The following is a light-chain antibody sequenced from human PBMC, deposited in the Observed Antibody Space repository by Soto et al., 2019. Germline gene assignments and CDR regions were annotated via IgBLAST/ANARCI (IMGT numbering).Light chain of an antibody. CDR3: KQYGSSPWT. CDR1: QSVSSSY. Sequence: DIVLTQSPGTLSLSPGERATLSCRASQSVSSSYLAWYQQKPGQAPRLLIYGASSRATGIPDRFSGSGSGTDFTLTISRLEPEDFAVYYCKQYGSSPWTFGQGTQVQIK. J-gene: IGKJ1*01. CDR2: GAS. V-gene: IGKV3-20*01.